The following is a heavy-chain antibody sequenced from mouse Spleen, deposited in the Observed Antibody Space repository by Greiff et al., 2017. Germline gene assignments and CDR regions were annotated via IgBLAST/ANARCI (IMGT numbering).Heavy chain of an antibody. V-gene: IGHV1-9*01. CDR2: ILPGSGST. CDR3: ARGGDWDGSENYAMDY. Sequence: QVQLQQSGAELMKPGASVKLSCKATGYTFTGYWIEWVKQRPGHGLEWIGEILPGSGSTNYNEKFKGKATFTADTSSNTAYMQLSSLTTEDSAIYYCARGGDWDGSENYAMDYWGQGTSVTVSS. J-gene: IGHJ4*01. D-gene: IGHD4-1*01. CDR1: GYTFTGYW.